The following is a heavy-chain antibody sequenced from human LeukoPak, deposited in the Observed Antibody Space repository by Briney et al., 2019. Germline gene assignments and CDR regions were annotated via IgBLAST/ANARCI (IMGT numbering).Heavy chain of an antibody. V-gene: IGHV3-48*03. J-gene: IGHJ1*01. D-gene: IGHD2-21*02. Sequence: GGSLRLSCAASGFTFSSYEMNWVRQAPGEGLEWVSYISSSGSTIYYADSVKGRFTISRDNAKNSLYLQMNSLRAEDTAVYYCAGPGDSKYFLHWGQGTLVTVSS. CDR3: AGPGDSKYFLH. CDR1: GFTFSSYE. CDR2: ISSSGSTI.